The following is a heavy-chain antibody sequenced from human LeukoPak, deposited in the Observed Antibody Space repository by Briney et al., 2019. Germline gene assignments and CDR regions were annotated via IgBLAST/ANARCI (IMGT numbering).Heavy chain of an antibody. J-gene: IGHJ4*02. Sequence: PGGSLRLSCAASGFTFSSYEMNWVRQAPGKGLEWVAALSSDGSNTYYTDSVKGRFTISRDNSKNKVYLQMNSLRAEDTAVYYCAREYYGALDYRGQGTLVTVSS. CDR3: AREYYGALDY. CDR1: GFTFSSYE. CDR2: LSSDGSNT. D-gene: IGHD4-17*01. V-gene: IGHV3-30-3*01.